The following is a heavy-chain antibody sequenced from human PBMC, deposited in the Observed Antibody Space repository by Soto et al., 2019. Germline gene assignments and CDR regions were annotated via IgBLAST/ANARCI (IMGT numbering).Heavy chain of an antibody. Sequence: QVQLVQSGAEVKKPGSSVKVSCKASGGTFSSYAISWVRQAPGQGLEWMGGIIPIFGTANYAQKFQGRVTITADESTSTAYMELSSLRSEDTAVYYCVRDAPIPYCSSTSCYVYFDYWGQGTLVTVSS. V-gene: IGHV1-69*01. D-gene: IGHD2-2*01. CDR1: GGTFSSYA. CDR3: VRDAPIPYCSSTSCYVYFDY. CDR2: IIPIFGTA. J-gene: IGHJ4*02.